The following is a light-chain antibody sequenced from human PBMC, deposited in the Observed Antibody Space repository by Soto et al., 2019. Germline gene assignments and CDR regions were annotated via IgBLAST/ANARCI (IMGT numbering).Light chain of an antibody. V-gene: IGKV1-27*01. CDR1: QDIRNF. Sequence: DIQMTQSPTSLSASVGDRVTITCRASQDIRNFVAWYQQKPGQAPKLLIYAASTLQSGLPSRFSGSGSGTDFTLTINSLQPEDVATYSCQKYSSVPVFGPGTKVEIK. CDR2: AAS. CDR3: QKYSSVPV. J-gene: IGKJ3*01.